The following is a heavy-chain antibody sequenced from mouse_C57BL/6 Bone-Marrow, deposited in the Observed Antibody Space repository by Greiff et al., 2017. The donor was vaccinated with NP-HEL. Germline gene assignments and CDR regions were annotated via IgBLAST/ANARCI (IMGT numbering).Heavy chain of an antibody. V-gene: IGHV1-50*01. D-gene: IGHD3-2*02. CDR1: GYTFTSYW. J-gene: IGHJ3*01. CDR2: IDPSDSYT. CDR3: ARDSSSGFFAY. Sequence: QVQLQQPGAELVKPGASVKLSCKASGYTFTSYWMQWVKQRPGQGLEWIGEIDPSDSYTNYNQKFKGKATLTVDTSSSTAYMQLSSLTSEDSAVYDCARDSSSGFFAYWGQGTRVTVSA.